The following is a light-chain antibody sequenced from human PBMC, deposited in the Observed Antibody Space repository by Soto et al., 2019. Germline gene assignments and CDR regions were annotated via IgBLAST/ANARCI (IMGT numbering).Light chain of an antibody. CDR3: SSYTSSSTPLYV. V-gene: IGLV2-14*01. CDR1: SSDVGGYNY. CDR2: DVS. Sequence: QSVLTQPASVSGSPGQSITIFCTGTSSDVGGYNYVSWYQQHPGKAPKLMIYDVSNRPSGVSNRFSGSKSGNTASLTISGLQAEDEADYYCSSYTSSSTPLYVFGTGTKVTVL. J-gene: IGLJ1*01.